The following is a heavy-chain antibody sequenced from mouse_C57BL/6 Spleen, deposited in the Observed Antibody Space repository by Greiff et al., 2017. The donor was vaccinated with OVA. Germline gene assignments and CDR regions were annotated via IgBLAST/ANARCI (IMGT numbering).Heavy chain of an antibody. V-gene: IGHV1-78*01. CDR3: ARFLYYGSSYEYFDV. CDR1: GYTFTDHT. D-gene: IGHD1-1*01. J-gene: IGHJ1*03. CDR2: IYPRDGST. Sequence: VQLQQSDAELVKPGASVKISCKVSGYTFTDHTIHWMKQRPEQGLEWIGYIYPRDGSTKYNEKFKGKATLTADKSSSTAYMQLNSLTSEDSAVYFCARFLYYGSSYEYFDVWGTGTTVTVSS.